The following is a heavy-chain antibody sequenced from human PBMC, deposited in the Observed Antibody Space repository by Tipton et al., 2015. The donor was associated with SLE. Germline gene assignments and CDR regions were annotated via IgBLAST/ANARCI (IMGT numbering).Heavy chain of an antibody. CDR1: GFTFSSYA. CDR3: AKGLFYYYDSSGLGYFDY. J-gene: IGHJ4*02. CDR2: ISGSGGST. Sequence: GSLRLSCAASGFTFSSYAMSWVRQAPGKGLEWVSGISGSGGSTYYADSVKGRFTISRDNAKKTLYLQMNSLRAEDTAVYYCAKGLFYYYDSSGLGYFDYWGQRTLLTGSS. D-gene: IGHD3-22*01. V-gene: IGHV3-23*01.